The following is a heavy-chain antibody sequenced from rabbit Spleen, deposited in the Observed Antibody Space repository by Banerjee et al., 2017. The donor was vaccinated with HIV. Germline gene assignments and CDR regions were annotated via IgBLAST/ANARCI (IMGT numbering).Heavy chain of an antibody. D-gene: IGHD1-1*01. CDR1: GFDLSSSYY. CDR3: AREWNYSSFDL. CDR2: IYGGSSGST. Sequence: QSLEESGGDLVKPGASLTLTCKASGFDLSSSYYMCWVRQAPGKGLEWIACIYGGSSGSTYYASWAKGRFTISKTSSTTVDLKMASLTAADTATYFCAREWNYSSFDLWGPGTLVTVS. J-gene: IGHJ4*01. V-gene: IGHV1S40*01.